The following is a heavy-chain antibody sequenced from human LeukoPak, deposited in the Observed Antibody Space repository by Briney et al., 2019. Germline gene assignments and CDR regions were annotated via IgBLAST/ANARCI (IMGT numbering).Heavy chain of an antibody. CDR1: GFTFSSYA. CDR3: ARDDPIDIVVVPAAEGYYYGMDV. J-gene: IGHJ6*02. V-gene: IGHV3-23*01. Sequence: GGSLRLSCAASGFTFSSYAMSWVRQAPGKGLEWVSAISGSGGSTYYADSVKGRFTISRDNAKNSLYLQMNSLRAEDTAVYYCARDDPIDIVVVPAAEGYYYGMDVWGQGTTVTVSS. D-gene: IGHD2-2*01. CDR2: ISGSGGST.